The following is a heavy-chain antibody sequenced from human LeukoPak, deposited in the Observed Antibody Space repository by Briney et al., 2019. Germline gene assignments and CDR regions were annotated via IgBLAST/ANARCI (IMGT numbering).Heavy chain of an antibody. V-gene: IGHV3-11*06. CDR1: GFTFSDYY. J-gene: IGHJ4*02. CDR2: ISSSSSYT. D-gene: IGHD6-19*01. CDR3: AKGSVAGTWNYIED. Sequence: PGGSLRLSCAASGFTFSDYYMSWIRQAPGKGLEWVSYISSSSSYTNYADSVKGRFTISRDNSKNTLYLQMDSLRPEDTAVYYCAKGSVAGTWNYIEDWGQGTLVTVSS.